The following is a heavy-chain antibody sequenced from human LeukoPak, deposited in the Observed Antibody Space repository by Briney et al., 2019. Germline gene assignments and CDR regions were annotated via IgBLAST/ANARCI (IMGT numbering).Heavy chain of an antibody. CDR2: IYFRGST. V-gene: IGHV4-31*03. Sequence: SQTLSPTCTLSGASTSIVGYYWSWIRHHPGKGLEWIGLIYFRGSTYYNPSLKSRVTISVDTSKNQFSLKLSAVTAADTAVYYCARGGNYDFWSGYHIPYYFDYWGQGTLVTVPS. CDR1: GASTSIVGYY. J-gene: IGHJ4*02. D-gene: IGHD3-3*01. CDR3: ARGGNYDFWSGYHIPYYFDY.